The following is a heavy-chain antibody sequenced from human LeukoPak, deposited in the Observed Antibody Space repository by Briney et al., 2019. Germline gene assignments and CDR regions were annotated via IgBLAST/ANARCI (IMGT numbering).Heavy chain of an antibody. D-gene: IGHD2-2*01. Sequence: GGSLRLSCAASGFTVSSNYMSWVRQAPGKGLEWVSVIYSGGSTYYADSVKGRFTISRDNSKNTLYLQMNSLRAEDTAVYYCASIGSSDHDAFDIWGQGTMVTVSS. V-gene: IGHV3-53*01. CDR2: IYSGGST. CDR1: GFTVSSNY. CDR3: ASIGSSDHDAFDI. J-gene: IGHJ3*02.